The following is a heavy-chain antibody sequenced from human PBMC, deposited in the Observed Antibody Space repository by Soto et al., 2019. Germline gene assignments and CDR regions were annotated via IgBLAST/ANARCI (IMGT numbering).Heavy chain of an antibody. Sequence: PGGSLRLSCAVAGFTVSSNYMSWIRQAPGKGLEWVSVIYSGGSTYYADSVKGRFTISRDNSKNTLYLQMNSLRAEDTAVYYCAEAYPGKIVTGWGQGTLVLVSS. CDR1: GFTVSSNY. D-gene: IGHD1-20*01. V-gene: IGHV3-53*01. J-gene: IGHJ4*02. CDR2: IYSGGST. CDR3: AEAYPGKIVTG.